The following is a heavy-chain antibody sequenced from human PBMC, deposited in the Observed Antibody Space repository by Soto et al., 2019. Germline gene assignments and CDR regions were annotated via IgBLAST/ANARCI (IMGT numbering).Heavy chain of an antibody. D-gene: IGHD4-17*01. Sequence: GRSLRLSCAASGFTFSNYAMTWARQAPGKGLEWVSSLLRSGSSAYYADSVRGRFTISSDTSANSLYLQMDNLRAEDTAIYYCAKDAISGDGIWLMDSWGQGTVVTVLL. V-gene: IGHV3-23*01. J-gene: IGHJ5*02. CDR2: LLRSGSSA. CDR1: GFTFSNYA. CDR3: AKDAISGDGIWLMDS.